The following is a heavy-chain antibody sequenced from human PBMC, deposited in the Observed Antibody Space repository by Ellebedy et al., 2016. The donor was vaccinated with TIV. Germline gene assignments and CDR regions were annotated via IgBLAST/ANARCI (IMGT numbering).Heavy chain of an antibody. CDR1: GYTFTGYY. V-gene: IGHV1-2*04. D-gene: IGHD6-13*01. J-gene: IGHJ6*02. CDR2: INPNSGGT. Sequence: ASVKVSCXASGYTFTGYYMHWVRQAPGQGLEWMGWINPNSGGTNYAQKFQGWVTMTRDTSISTAYMELSRLRSDDTAVYYCARDQGSSWYLYDRDYGMDVWGQGTTVTVSS. CDR3: ARDQGSSWYLYDRDYGMDV.